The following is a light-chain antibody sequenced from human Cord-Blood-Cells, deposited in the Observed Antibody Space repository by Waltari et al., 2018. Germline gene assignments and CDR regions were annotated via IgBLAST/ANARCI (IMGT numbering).Light chain of an antibody. V-gene: IGLV3-19*01. CDR3: NSRDSSGNHVV. J-gene: IGLJ2*01. CDR1: STRHYY. Sequence: SSELTQDPAVPVALGQTGRLTCQGDSTRHYYASWYQQKLGQAPVLVIDGKNNRPSGIPDRFSGSSSGNPASLTLTGAQAEDEADYYCNSRDSSGNHVVFGGGTKLTVL. CDR2: GKN.